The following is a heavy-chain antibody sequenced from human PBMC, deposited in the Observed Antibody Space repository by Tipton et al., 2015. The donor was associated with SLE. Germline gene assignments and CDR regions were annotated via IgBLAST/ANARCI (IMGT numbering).Heavy chain of an antibody. CDR1: GGSLSGYY. D-gene: IGHD2-2*02. CDR2: INHSGST. CDR3: ARGGGVVVPAAISPAVADY. V-gene: IGHV4-34*01. Sequence: TLSLTCAVYGGSLSGYYWSWIRQPPGKGLEWIGEINHSGSTNYNPSLKSRVTISVDTSKNQFSLKLSSVTAADTAVYYCARGGGVVVPAAISPAVADYWGQGTLVTVSS. J-gene: IGHJ4*02.